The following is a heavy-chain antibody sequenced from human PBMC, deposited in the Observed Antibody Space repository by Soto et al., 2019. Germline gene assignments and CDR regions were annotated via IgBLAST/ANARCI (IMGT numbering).Heavy chain of an antibody. Sequence: EVQLVESGGALVQPGGSLRLSCAASGFKFSIYSMNWVRQAPGKGLEWSAYITSDTKTIKYADSVKGRFTISRDNAKNSVYLQMNSLSDEDMAVYYCASSVEGHFDYWGQGTVVTVSS. D-gene: IGHD6-19*01. CDR2: ITSDTKTI. CDR1: GFKFSIYS. V-gene: IGHV3-48*02. CDR3: ASSVEGHFDY. J-gene: IGHJ4*02.